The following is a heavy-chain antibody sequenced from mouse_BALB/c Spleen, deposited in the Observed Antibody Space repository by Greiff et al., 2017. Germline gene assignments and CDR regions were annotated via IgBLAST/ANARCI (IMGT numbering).Heavy chain of an antibody. J-gene: IGHJ3*01. CDR1: GYTFTSYW. CDR2: INPSTGYT. V-gene: IGHV1-7*01. D-gene: IGHD1-1*01. Sequence: QVQLQQSGAELAKPGASVKMSCKASGYTFTSYWMHWVKQRPGQGLEWIGYINPSTGYTEYNQKFKGKATLTADKSSSTAYMQLSSLTSENSAVYFCARGGYGSSYPWFAYWGQGTLVTVSA. CDR3: ARGGYGSSYPWFAY.